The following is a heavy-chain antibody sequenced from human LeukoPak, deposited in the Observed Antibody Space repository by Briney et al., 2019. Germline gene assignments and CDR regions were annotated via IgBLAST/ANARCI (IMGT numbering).Heavy chain of an antibody. CDR3: ASVGRYFDWLLYSYYYYYMDV. J-gene: IGHJ6*03. V-gene: IGHV4-38-2*02. Sequence: SETLSLTCTVSGYSISSGYYWGWIRQPPGKGLEWIGSIYHSGSTYYNPSLKSRVTISVDTSKNQFSLKLSSVTAADTAVYYCASVGRYFDWLLYSYYYYYMDVWGKGTTVTVSS. D-gene: IGHD3-9*01. CDR1: GYSISSGYY. CDR2: IYHSGST.